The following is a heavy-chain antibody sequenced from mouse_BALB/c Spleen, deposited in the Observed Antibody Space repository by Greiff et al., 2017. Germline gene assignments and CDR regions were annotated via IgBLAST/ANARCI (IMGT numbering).Heavy chain of an antibody. Sequence: EVQLQESGAELVKPGASVKLSCTASGFNIKDTYMHWVKQRPEQGLEWIGRIDPANGNTKYDPKFQGKATITADTSSNTAYLQLSSLTSEDTAVDYCARSRGYDREFADWGQGTLVTVSA. CDR2: IDPANGNT. CDR3: ARSRGYDREFAD. J-gene: IGHJ3*01. CDR1: GFNIKDTY. D-gene: IGHD2-2*01. V-gene: IGHV14-3*02.